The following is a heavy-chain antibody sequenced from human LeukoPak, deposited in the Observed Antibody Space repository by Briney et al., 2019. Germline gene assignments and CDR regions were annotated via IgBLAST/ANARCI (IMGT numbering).Heavy chain of an antibody. D-gene: IGHD3-22*01. CDR2: ISDSGGST. Sequence: GGSLRLSCAPSGFNFPTYAMQWVRQAPGEGLEWVSSISDSGGSTYYAHSVKGRFTISRDNSKNTLYLQMNSLRDEDTAVYYCAKDHRPGSSGYYDYWGQGTLVTVSS. J-gene: IGHJ4*02. CDR1: GFNFPTYA. CDR3: AKDHRPGSSGYYDY. V-gene: IGHV3-23*01.